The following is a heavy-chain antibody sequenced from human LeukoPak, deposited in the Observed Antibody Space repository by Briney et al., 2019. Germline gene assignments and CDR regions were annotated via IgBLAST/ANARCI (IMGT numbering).Heavy chain of an antibody. CDR1: GGSINSYY. J-gene: IGHJ5*02. V-gene: IGHV4-59*08. Sequence: SETLSLTCTVSGGSINSYYWSWIRQPPGTRPEWIGYIHSSGTTNYNPSLMGRVTLSVDTSRNQFSLKLTSVTAADTAVYYCARHLRTTVTTLSWFDPWGQGTLVTVSS. CDR3: ARHLRTTVTTLSWFDP. D-gene: IGHD4-17*01. CDR2: IHSSGTT.